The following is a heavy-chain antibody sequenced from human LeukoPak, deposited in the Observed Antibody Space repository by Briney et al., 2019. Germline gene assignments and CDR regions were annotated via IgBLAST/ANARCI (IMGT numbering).Heavy chain of an antibody. CDR3: ARDVPGYCSGGSCYGVDY. D-gene: IGHD2-15*01. V-gene: IGHV3-21*01. Sequence: GGSLRLSCAASGFTFSSYSMNWVRQAPGKGLEWVSSISSSSSYIYYADSVKGRFTISRDDAKNPLYLQMNSLRAEDTAVYYCARDVPGYCSGGSCYGVDYWGQGTLVTVSS. J-gene: IGHJ4*02. CDR2: ISSSSSYI. CDR1: GFTFSSYS.